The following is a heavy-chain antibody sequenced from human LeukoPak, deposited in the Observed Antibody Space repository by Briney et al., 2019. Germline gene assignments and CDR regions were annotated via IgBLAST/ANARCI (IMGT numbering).Heavy chain of an antibody. CDR2: IDYSGTS. J-gene: IGHJ4*02. CDR1: GGSIGSSSDY. Sequence: SETLSLTCTVSGGSIGSSSDYWAWVRQPPGKGLEWVGSIDYSGTSYYNPSLKSRVTISVDTSKKKFSLKLNSVTAADTALYYCARYVASFVSIRFDYWGQGTLVTVSS. D-gene: IGHD2-15*01. CDR3: ARYVASFVSIRFDY. V-gene: IGHV4-39*01.